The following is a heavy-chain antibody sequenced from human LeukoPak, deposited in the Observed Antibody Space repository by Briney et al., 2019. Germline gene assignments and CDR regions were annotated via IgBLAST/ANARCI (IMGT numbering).Heavy chain of an antibody. CDR1: GGSISSGGYS. CDR3: ARGATHDYSDASAYWYFDL. J-gene: IGHJ2*01. CDR2: IYHSGST. D-gene: IGHD4-17*01. V-gene: IGHV4-30-2*01. Sequence: PSETLSLTCAVSGGSISSGGYSWSWIRQPPGKGLEWIGYIYHSGSTYYNPSLKSRVTISVDRSKNQFSLKLSSVTAADTAVYYCARGATHDYSDASAYWYFDLWGRGTLVTVSS.